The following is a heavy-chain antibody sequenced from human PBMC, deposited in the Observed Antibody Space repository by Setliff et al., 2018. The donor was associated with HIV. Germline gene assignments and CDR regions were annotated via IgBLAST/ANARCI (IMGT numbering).Heavy chain of an antibody. CDR2: INPNGGGT. CDR3: ATDDYNGDSFDN. CDR1: GYTFTGYY. V-gene: IGHV1-2*02. Sequence: ASVKVSCKASGYTFTGYYLHLVRQAPGQGLEWMGWINPNGGGTKYAQKFQGRVTLTRDTSINTAYMEVSNLRSDDTAVYYCATDDYNGDSFDNWGQGTLVTVSS. J-gene: IGHJ4*02. D-gene: IGHD4-4*01.